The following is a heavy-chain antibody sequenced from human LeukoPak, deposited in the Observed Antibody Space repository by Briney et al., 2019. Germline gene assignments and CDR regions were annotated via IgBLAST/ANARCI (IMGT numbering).Heavy chain of an antibody. CDR3: ARGDSMITFGGVIVITPLDY. CDR2: IIPIFGTA. V-gene: IGHV1-69*05. CDR1: GGTFSSYA. D-gene: IGHD3-16*02. Sequence: GASVKVSCKASGGTFSSYAISWVRQAPGQGLEWMGRIIPIFGTANYAQKFQGRVTITTDESTSTAYMERSSLRSEDTAVYYCARGDSMITFGGVIVITPLDYWGQGTLVTVSS. J-gene: IGHJ4*02.